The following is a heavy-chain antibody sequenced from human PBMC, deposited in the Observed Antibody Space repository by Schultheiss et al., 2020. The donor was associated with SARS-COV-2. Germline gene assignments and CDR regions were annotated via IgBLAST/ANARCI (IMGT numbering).Heavy chain of an antibody. V-gene: IGHV3-30-3*01. Sequence: GGSLRLSCAASGFTFSSYAMHWVRQAPGKGLEWVAVISYDGSNKYYADSVKGRFTISRDNSKNTLYLQMNSLRAEDTAVYYCARDGEVRTTGTTGLDYWGQGTLVTVSS. D-gene: IGHD1-1*01. J-gene: IGHJ4*02. CDR1: GFTFSSYA. CDR2: ISYDGSNK. CDR3: ARDGEVRTTGTTGLDY.